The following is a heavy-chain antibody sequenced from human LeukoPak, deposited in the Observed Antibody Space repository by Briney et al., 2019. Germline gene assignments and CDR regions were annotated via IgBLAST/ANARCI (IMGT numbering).Heavy chain of an antibody. D-gene: IGHD3-22*01. V-gene: IGHV3-23*01. J-gene: IGHJ4*02. CDR1: GFTFSSYA. CDR2: ISGSGGST. Sequence: GGSLKLSCAASGFTFSSYAMSWVRQAPGKGLEWVSAISGSGGSTYYADSVKGRFTISRDNSKNTLYLQMNSLRAEDTAVYYCAKDPHLTIYDSSGYSDYFDYWGQGTLVTVSS. CDR3: AKDPHLTIYDSSGYSDYFDY.